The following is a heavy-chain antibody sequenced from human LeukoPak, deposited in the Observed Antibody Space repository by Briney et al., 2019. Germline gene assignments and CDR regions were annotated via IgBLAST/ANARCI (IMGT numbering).Heavy chain of an antibody. CDR1: GYSISSGYY. J-gene: IGHJ4*02. D-gene: IGHD1/OR15-1a*01. CDR2: IYHSGST. Sequence: PSETLSLTCAVSGYSISSGYYWGWIRQPPGQGLEWIGSIYHSGSTYYNPSLKSRVTISVDTSKNQFSLKLSSVTAADTAVYYCARRGPNNFDYWGQGTLVTVSS. V-gene: IGHV4-38-2*01. CDR3: ARRGPNNFDY.